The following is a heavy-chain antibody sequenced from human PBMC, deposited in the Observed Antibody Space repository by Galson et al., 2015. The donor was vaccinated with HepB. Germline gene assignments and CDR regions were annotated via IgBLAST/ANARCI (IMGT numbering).Heavy chain of an antibody. D-gene: IGHD4-11*01. V-gene: IGHV4-59*01. CDR2: VSYSGST. Sequence: SETLSLTCTVSGGSINNFYWKWIRQPPGKGLEWIGYVSYSGSTSYNGSLKSRVTISIDTSKNQFSLKLSAVTAADTAVYYCARARYSNFEKYYYTDVWGEGTTVTVSS. CDR3: ARARYSNFEKYYYTDV. CDR1: GGSINNFY. J-gene: IGHJ6*03.